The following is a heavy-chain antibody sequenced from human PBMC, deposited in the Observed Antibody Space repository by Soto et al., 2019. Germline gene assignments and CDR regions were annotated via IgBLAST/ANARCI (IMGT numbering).Heavy chain of an antibody. CDR3: AREGAAIGANWFDP. CDR2: IIPIFGTA. CDR1: GGTFSSYA. Sequence: SVKVSCKASGGTFSSYAISWVRQAPGQGLEWMGGIIPIFGTANYAQKFQGRVTITADESTSTAYMELSSLRSEDTAVYYCAREGAAIGANWFDPWGQGTLVTVSS. J-gene: IGHJ5*02. D-gene: IGHD2-2*02. V-gene: IGHV1-69*13.